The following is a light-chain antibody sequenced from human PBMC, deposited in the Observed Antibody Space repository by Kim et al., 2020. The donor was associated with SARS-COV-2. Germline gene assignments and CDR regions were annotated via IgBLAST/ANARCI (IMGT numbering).Light chain of an antibody. CDR3: SSYTSSSTPI. J-gene: IGLJ2*01. CDR1: SSDVGGYNY. V-gene: IGLV2-14*03. CDR2: DVS. Sequence: GQSITISCTGTSSDVGGYNYVSWYQQLPGKAPKLMIYDVSNRPSGVSNRFSGSKSGNTASLTISGLQAEDEADYYCSSYTSSSTPIFGGGTQLTVL.